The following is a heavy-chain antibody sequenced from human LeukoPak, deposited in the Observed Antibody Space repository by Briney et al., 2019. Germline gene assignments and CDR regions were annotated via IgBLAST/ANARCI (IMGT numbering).Heavy chain of an antibody. V-gene: IGHV3-23*01. CDR2: IGASGGST. J-gene: IGHJ4*02. D-gene: IGHD4-17*01. Sequence: GGSLRLSCAASGFTFSNYAMSWVRQAPGKGLEWASGIGASGGSTYYADSVKGRFTISRDNSKNTLYLQMNSLRAEDTAVYYCAKALTVTTDYWGQGTLVTVSS. CDR1: GFTFSNYA. CDR3: AKALTVTTDY.